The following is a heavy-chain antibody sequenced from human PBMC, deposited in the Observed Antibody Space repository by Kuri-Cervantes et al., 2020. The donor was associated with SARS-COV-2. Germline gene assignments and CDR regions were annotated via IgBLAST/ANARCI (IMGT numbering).Heavy chain of an antibody. Sequence: SETLSLTCSVSGGSINNYYWSWIRQPPGKGLEWIGYFYSSGITNYDPSLKTRVTISADTSKNQLSLKLTSVTAADSAVYYCARDNILFSGSGFDSWGPGALVTRLL. CDR3: ARDNILFSGSGFDS. J-gene: IGHJ4*02. D-gene: IGHD1-26*01. CDR1: GGSINNYY. CDR2: FYSSGIT. V-gene: IGHV4-59*01.